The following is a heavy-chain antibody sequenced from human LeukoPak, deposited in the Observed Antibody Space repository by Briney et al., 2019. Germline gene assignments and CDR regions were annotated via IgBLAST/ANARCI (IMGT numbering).Heavy chain of an antibody. CDR1: GFSLSSHW. CDR2: VNRDGSGT. CDR3: ARNNGMDV. V-gene: IGHV3-7*03. J-gene: IGHJ6*02. Sequence: GGSLRLSCAASGFSLSSHWMTWVRQVPGRGPEWVANVNRDGSGTYYLDSVKGRFTISKDNAKNSLYLQMNSLRAEDTALYHCARNNGMDVWGQGTTVIVSS.